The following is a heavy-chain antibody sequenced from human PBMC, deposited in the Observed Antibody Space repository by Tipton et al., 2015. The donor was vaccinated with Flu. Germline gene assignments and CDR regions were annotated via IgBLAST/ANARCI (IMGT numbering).Heavy chain of an antibody. J-gene: IGHJ4*02. CDR3: ARAPDQLLSDY. CDR1: GFTFSNYG. Sequence: SLRLSCVASGFTFSNYGMNWVRQAPGKGLEWISYISPSSGTIYHADSVKGRFTISRDNARNSLYLQMNSLRVEDTAVYYCARAPDQLLSDYWGQGSLVTVSS. V-gene: IGHV3-48*01. D-gene: IGHD1-26*01. CDR2: ISPSSGTI.